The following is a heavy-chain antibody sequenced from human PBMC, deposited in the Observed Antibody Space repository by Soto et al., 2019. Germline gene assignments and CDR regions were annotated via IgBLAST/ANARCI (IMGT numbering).Heavy chain of an antibody. Sequence: AGGSLRLSCAASGFTFSSYAMHWVRQAPGKGLEWVAVISYDGSNKYYADSVKGRFTISRDNSKNTLYLQMNSLRAEDTAVYYCARVPQVLLERSALSYYYGMDVWGQGTTVTVSS. CDR3: ARVPQVLLERSALSYYYGMDV. CDR1: GFTFSSYA. J-gene: IGHJ6*02. D-gene: IGHD1-1*01. CDR2: ISYDGSNK. V-gene: IGHV3-30-3*01.